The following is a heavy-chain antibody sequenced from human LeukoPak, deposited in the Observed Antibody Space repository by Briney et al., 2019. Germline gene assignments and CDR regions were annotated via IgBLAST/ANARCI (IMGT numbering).Heavy chain of an antibody. J-gene: IGHJ5*02. D-gene: IGHD2-2*01. CDR3: ARGRLGCSSTSCYSGLDWFDP. V-gene: IGHV4-4*02. CDR2: INHSGST. Sequence: SGTLSLTCAVSGGSISSSNWWSWVRQPPGKGLEWIGEINHSGSTNYNPSLKSRVTISVDTSKNQFSLKLSSVTAADTAVYYCARGRLGCSSTSCYSGLDWFDPWGQGTLVTVSS. CDR1: GGSISSSNW.